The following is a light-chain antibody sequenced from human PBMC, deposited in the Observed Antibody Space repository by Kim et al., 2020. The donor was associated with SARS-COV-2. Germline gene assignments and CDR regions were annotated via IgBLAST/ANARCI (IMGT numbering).Light chain of an antibody. V-gene: IGLV3-9*01. CDR2: RDR. CDR3: QVWDSSTV. J-gene: IGLJ1*01. Sequence: SYKLTQPLSVSVALGQTARITCGGKDIGSKSVHWYQQKPGQAPVLVIYRDRNRPSGIPERFSGSNSGNTATLTISRAQAGDEADYYCQVWDSSTVFGTGT. CDR1: DIGSKS.